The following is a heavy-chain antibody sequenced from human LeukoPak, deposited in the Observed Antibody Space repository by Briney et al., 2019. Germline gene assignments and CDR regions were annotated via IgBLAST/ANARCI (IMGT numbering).Heavy chain of an antibody. V-gene: IGHV3-30-3*01. CDR1: GFTFSSYA. D-gene: IGHD1-26*01. CDR2: ISYDGSNK. J-gene: IGHJ4*02. CDR3: AGVGATGVFDY. Sequence: GSLRLSCAASGFTFSSYAMHWVRQAPGKGLEWVAVISYDGSNKYYADSVKGRFTISRDNSKNTLYLQMNSLRAEDTAVYYCAGVGATGVFDYWGQGTLVTVSS.